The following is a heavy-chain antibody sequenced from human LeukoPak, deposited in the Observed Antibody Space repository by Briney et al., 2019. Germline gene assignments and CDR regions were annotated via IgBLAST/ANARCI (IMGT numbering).Heavy chain of an antibody. CDR1: GGTFSSYA. D-gene: IGHD6-19*01. CDR2: IIPIFGTA. Sequence: SVKVSCKASGGTFSSYAISWVRQAPGQGLEWMGGIIPIFGTANYAQKFQGRVTITTDESTSTAYMELSSLRSEDTAVYYCARLPAGIDAFDIWGQGTMVTVSS. V-gene: IGHV1-69*05. J-gene: IGHJ3*02. CDR3: ARLPAGIDAFDI.